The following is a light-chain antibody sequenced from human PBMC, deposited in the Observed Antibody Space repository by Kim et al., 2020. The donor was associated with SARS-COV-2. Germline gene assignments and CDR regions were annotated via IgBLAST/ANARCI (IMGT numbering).Light chain of an antibody. CDR1: QGISSY. CDR3: QQYYNYPYS. Sequence: SASTRDRVTITGRAIQGISSYLAWYQQEPGKAPKLLIYAASTLQSGVPSRFSGSGSGTDFTLPISCLQSEDFATYNCQQYYNYPYSFGQGTKLEI. J-gene: IGKJ2*01. CDR2: AAS. V-gene: IGKV1-8*01.